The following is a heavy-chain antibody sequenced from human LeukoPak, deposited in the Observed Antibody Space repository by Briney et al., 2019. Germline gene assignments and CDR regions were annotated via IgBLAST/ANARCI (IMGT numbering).Heavy chain of an antibody. CDR3: ARGRLVRGATYDY. J-gene: IGHJ4*02. Sequence: PSETLSLACAVYGGSFSGYYWSWIRQPPGKGLEWIGEINHSGSTNYNPSLKSRVTISVDTSKNQFSLKLSSVAAADTAVYYCARGRLVRGATYDYWGQGTLVTVSS. V-gene: IGHV4-34*01. CDR2: INHSGST. D-gene: IGHD3-10*01. CDR1: GGSFSGYY.